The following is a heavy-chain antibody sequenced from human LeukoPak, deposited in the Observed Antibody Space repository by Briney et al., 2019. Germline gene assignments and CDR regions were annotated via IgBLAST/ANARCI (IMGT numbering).Heavy chain of an antibody. Sequence: PGGSLRLSCAASGFTVSSYYMSWVRQAPGKGLEWVSLIYSDGNTYYADSVKGRFTISRDNSKNTLYLQMNSLRAEDTAVYYCARSRGAGPGAYFDYWGQGTLITVSS. V-gene: IGHV3-53*01. D-gene: IGHD6-19*01. CDR1: GFTVSSYY. CDR2: IYSDGNT. J-gene: IGHJ4*02. CDR3: ARSRGAGPGAYFDY.